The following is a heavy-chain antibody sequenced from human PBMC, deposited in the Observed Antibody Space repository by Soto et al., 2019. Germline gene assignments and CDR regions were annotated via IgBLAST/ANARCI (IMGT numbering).Heavy chain of an antibody. D-gene: IGHD6-13*01. J-gene: IGHJ6*02. CDR3: ARCRGSSWYYGMDV. Sequence: ASVKVACKTAGYTFTNYAMHWVRQATGQRLEWMGWINAGSGNTKYSQKFQGRVTITGDTSARTTYMELSSLRSEDTAVYYCARCRGSSWYYGMDVWGQGTTVTVSS. CDR2: INAGSGNT. CDR1: GYTFTNYA. V-gene: IGHV1-3*01.